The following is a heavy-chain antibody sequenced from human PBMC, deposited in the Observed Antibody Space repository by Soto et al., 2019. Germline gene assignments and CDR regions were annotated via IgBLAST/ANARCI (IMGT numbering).Heavy chain of an antibody. Sequence: PSETLSLTCTISGGSISSGGYYWSWIRQHPGKGLEWIGYIYHSGTTYYNPSLKSRVTISVDTSKNQFSLKLTSVTAADTAVYYCARVRGNPLLGWFDPWGQGTLVTVS. J-gene: IGHJ5*02. D-gene: IGHD2-2*01. CDR1: GGSISSGGYY. CDR2: IYHSGTT. CDR3: ARVRGNPLLGWFDP. V-gene: IGHV4-31*03.